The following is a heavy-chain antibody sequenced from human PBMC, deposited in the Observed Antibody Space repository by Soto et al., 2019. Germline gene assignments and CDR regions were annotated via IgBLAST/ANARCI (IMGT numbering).Heavy chain of an antibody. Sequence: VQLLQSGPRLVKPSETLSLTCTVASGSISSYYLSWHRQPPGKGLEWIGYAYYSGNTNYNSSLTCPVILSIDTSTTHFSLTLNSVTAAATAVYYSARTTFYYFGLGTHLYYFDVWDPGALVTVSS. V-gene: IGHV4-59*01. J-gene: IGHJ4*02. CDR1: SGSISSYY. D-gene: IGHD3-10*01. CDR2: AYYSGNT. CDR3: ARTTFYYFGLGTHLYYFDV.